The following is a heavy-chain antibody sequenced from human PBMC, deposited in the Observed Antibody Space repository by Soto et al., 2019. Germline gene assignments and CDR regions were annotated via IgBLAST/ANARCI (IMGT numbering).Heavy chain of an antibody. D-gene: IGHD3-16*02. CDR2: IYRSGST. CDR3: AVLLEGGYPRHFDY. J-gene: IGHJ4*02. V-gene: IGHV4-4*02. Sequence: PSETLSLTCAVSGGSISSSNWWSWVRQPPGKGLEWIGEIYRSGSTNYNPSLKSRVTISVDKSKNQFSLKLSSVTAADTAVYYCAVLLEGGYPRHFDYWGQGTLVTVSS. CDR1: GGSISSSNW.